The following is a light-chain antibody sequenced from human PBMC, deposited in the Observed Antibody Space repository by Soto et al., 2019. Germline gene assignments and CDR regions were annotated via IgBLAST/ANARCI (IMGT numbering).Light chain of an antibody. Sequence: QSVLTQPPSISGAPGQRVTISCTGSSSNIGAGSDVHWYHQLPGTAPQLLIYGNTNRPSGVPDRFSGSKSGTSASLAIAGLQTEDEGDYYCQTYDSSLSGLYVFGTGTKLTVL. V-gene: IGLV1-40*01. CDR2: GNT. CDR1: SSNIGAGSD. J-gene: IGLJ1*01. CDR3: QTYDSSLSGLYV.